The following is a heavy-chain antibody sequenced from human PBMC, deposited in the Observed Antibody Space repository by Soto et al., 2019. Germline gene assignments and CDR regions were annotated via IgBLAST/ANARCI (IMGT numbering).Heavy chain of an antibody. CDR2: INTGNGNT. J-gene: IGHJ4*02. Sequence: ASVKVSCKASGYNFANYAIHWVRQAPGQRLEWMGWINTGNGNTKYSQKFQGRVAITRDKSASTAHMELSSLRSEDTAVYYCARVYGNGLSDFDNWGQGTLVTVSS. CDR1: GYNFANYA. V-gene: IGHV1-3*04. CDR3: ARVYGNGLSDFDN. D-gene: IGHD3-10*01.